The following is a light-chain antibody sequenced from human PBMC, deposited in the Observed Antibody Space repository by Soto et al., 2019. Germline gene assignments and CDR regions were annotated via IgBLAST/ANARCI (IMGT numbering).Light chain of an antibody. V-gene: IGLV2-14*01. CDR3: SSYTSRG. Sequence: QSALTQPASVSGSPGQSITISCTGTSSDVGGYNYVSWYQQHPGKAPKLMIYDVSNRPSGVSNRFSGSKSGNTASLTISGLQAEDEAGYYCSSYTSRGFGGGTKLTVL. J-gene: IGLJ3*02. CDR2: DVS. CDR1: SSDVGGYNY.